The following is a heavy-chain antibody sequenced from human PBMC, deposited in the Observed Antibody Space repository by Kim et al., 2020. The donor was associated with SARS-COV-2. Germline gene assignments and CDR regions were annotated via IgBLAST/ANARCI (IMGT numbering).Heavy chain of an antibody. D-gene: IGHD1-26*01. Sequence: STNYNPSLKSRVTMSVDTSKNQFSLKLSSVTAADTAVYYCARVIDGRFDYWGQGTLVTVSS. V-gene: IGHV4-4*07. CDR2: ST. CDR3: ARVIDGRFDY. J-gene: IGHJ4*02.